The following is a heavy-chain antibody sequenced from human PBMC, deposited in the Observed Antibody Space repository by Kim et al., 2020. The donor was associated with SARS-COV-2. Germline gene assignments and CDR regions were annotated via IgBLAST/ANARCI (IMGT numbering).Heavy chain of an antibody. CDR3: ARFGPNLNYYDSSGYYYPGSMDV. Sequence: GGSLRLSCAASGFTVSSNYMSWVRQAPGKGLEWVSVIYSGGSTYYADSVKGRFTISRHNSKNTLYLQMNSLRAEDTAVYYCARFGPNLNYYDSSGYYYPGSMDVWGQGTTVTVSS. J-gene: IGHJ6*02. V-gene: IGHV3-53*04. CDR1: GFTVSSNY. D-gene: IGHD3-22*01. CDR2: IYSGGST.